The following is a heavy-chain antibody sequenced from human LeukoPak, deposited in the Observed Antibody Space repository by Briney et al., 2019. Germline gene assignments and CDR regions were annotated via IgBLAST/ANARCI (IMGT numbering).Heavy chain of an antibody. J-gene: IGHJ4*02. CDR3: ASGDCPSRDYYFDY. CDR1: GGSISSGGYY. Sequence: SQTLSLTCTVSGGSISSGGYYWSWIRQHPGTGLEWIGFISHSGSTYYNPSLKSRVTISVDRSRNQLSLTLSSVTAADTAVYYCASGDCPSRDYYFDYWGQGTLVTVSS. CDR2: ISHSGST. D-gene: IGHD2-21*02. V-gene: IGHV4-31*03.